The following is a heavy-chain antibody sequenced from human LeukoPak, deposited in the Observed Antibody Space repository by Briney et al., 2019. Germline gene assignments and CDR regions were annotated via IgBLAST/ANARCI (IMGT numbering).Heavy chain of an antibody. D-gene: IGHD2-15*01. CDR2: MSHGGYS. J-gene: IGHJ4*02. CDR1: DDDIRMCNW. Sequence: SETLSLTCGVSDDDIRMCNWWSWVRQSPGKGLEWIGEMSHGGYSNYNPSLKSRASISIDTSGSAVSLTLRSVTAADTAVYFCATRDAASFYFDFWGRGTPVTVSS. V-gene: IGHV4/OR15-8*02. CDR3: ATRDAASFYFDF.